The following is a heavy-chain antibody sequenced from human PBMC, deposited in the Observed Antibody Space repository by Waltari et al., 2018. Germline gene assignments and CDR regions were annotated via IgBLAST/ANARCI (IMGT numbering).Heavy chain of an antibody. Sequence: QVQLQQSGPGLVKPSQTLSLTCAISGASVSNTGAAWNWIRQSPSRGLEWLARTYYRSRWYSDYAVSVKSRITLNPDTSKNQFSLQLNSVTPDDTAVYYCARGRGIAVEFDYWGQGTLVTVSS. CDR1: GASVSNTGAA. CDR3: ARGRGIAVEFDY. J-gene: IGHJ4*02. V-gene: IGHV6-1*01. D-gene: IGHD6-19*01. CDR2: TYYRSRWYS.